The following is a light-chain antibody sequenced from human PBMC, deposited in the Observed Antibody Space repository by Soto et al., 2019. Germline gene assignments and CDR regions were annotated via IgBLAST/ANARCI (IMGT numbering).Light chain of an antibody. V-gene: IGKV1-5*01. J-gene: IGKJ2*01. Sequence: DIQMTQSPSTLSASVGDRVTITCRASQSISSWLAWYQQKPGKAPKLLIYDASSLESGVPSRFSDSGSGTEFTLTISSLKPDDFATYYCQQYNSYPYTFGQGTKLEIK. CDR1: QSISSW. CDR2: DAS. CDR3: QQYNSYPYT.